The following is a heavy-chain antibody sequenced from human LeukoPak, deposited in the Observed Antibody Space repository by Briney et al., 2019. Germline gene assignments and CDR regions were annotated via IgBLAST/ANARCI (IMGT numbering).Heavy chain of an antibody. V-gene: IGHV3-23*01. CDR1: GFTFSRYG. D-gene: IGHD1-26*01. J-gene: IGHJ6*03. Sequence: GGSLRLSCAASGFTFSRYGMSWVRQAPGKGLEWVSAISGSGGTTHYADSVKGRFTISRDNSKNTLYLQMYSLRVEDTAVYYCAKPFIVGATGYYYYYMDVWGKGTTVTVAS. CDR3: AKPFIVGATGYYYYYMDV. CDR2: ISGSGGTT.